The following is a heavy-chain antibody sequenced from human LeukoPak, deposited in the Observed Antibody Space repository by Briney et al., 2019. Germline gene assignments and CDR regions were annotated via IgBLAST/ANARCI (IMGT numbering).Heavy chain of an antibody. Sequence: GGSLRLSCAVSGFTFSKFWMTWVRQAPGKGLEWVGRIKTKSDGETTDYAAPVKGRFTISRDDSKKTVYLQMNSLKIEDTAMYYCTTASSPLDYWGQGTLVTVSS. J-gene: IGHJ4*02. V-gene: IGHV3-15*05. CDR3: TTASSPLDY. CDR2: IKTKSDGETT. D-gene: IGHD6-13*01. CDR1: GFTFSKFW.